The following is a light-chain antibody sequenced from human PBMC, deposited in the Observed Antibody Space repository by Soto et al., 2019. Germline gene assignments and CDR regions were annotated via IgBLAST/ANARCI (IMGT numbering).Light chain of an antibody. CDR3: QQSYTSPVT. CDR2: GAS. J-gene: IGKJ4*01. V-gene: IGKV1-39*01. CDR1: QDITIY. Sequence: DIQMTQSPSSLSASVGDRVTITCQASQDITIYLNWYQQKPGKAPKLLIYGASNLQSGVPSRFSGGGSGTDFTLTISSLQPEDFGTYYCQQSYTSPVTFGGGTKVDI.